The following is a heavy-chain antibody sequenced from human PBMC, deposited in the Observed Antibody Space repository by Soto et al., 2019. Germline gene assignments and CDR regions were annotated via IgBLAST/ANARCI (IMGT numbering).Heavy chain of an antibody. V-gene: IGHV4-59*08. CDR1: GCSIGRYY. CDR3: VRGHRSCFDF. CDR2: IYYSGST. J-gene: IGHJ4*02. Sequence: PSETLSLTCTVPGCSIGRYYWSWIRQPPGKRLEWIGYIYYSGSTNYNPSLKSRVTISVDTSKNQFSLKLSSVTAADTAVYYCVRGHRSCFDFSSRGTLVIVSS.